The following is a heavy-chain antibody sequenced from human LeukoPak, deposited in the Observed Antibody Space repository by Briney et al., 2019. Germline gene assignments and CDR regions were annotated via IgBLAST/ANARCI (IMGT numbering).Heavy chain of an antibody. V-gene: IGHV4-59*01. J-gene: IGHJ5*02. CDR2: INYSGTT. CDR3: ARGTMMVGP. CDR1: GGSIGSYY. D-gene: IGHD3-22*01. Sequence: SETLSLTCTVYGGSIGSYYWSWLRQPPGKGLEWIVNINYSGTTNYNPSLKSRVSISVDTSKNQFSLKLSSVTAADTAVYYCARGTMMVGPWGQGTQVAVSS.